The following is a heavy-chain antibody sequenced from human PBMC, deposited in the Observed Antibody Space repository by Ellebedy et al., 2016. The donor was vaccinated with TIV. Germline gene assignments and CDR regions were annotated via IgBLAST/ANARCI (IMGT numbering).Heavy chain of an antibody. CDR1: GYTFTSYD. CDR3: ARMVFTQDFDI. J-gene: IGHJ3*02. D-gene: IGHD2-8*01. CDR2: ISVYNVNT. Sequence: AASVKVSCKASGYTFTSYDITGVRQAPGQGLEWMGWISVYNVNTNYAQKLQGRVTMTPDTSTCPANIVLRSLRSDDTAVYYGARMVFTQDFDIWGQGTMVTVSS. V-gene: IGHV1-18*01.